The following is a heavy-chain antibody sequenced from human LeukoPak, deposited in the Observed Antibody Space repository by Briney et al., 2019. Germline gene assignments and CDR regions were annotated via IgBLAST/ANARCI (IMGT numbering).Heavy chain of an antibody. CDR3: ARSNGFGMDV. V-gene: IGHV3-74*01. CDR2: IKRDGSGA. CDR1: GFTFSFNS. Sequence: GGSLRLSCAASGFTFSFNSMHWVRQGPGKGLVWVSRIKRDGSGATYADSVKGRVTISRNNAKNTLYLQMNNLRAEDTAVYYCARSNGFGMDVWGQGTTVTVSS. J-gene: IGHJ6*01. D-gene: IGHD2-8*01.